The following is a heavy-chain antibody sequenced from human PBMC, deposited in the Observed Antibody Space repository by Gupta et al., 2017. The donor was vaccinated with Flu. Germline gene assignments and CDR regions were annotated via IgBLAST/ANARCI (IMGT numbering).Heavy chain of an antibody. D-gene: IGHD2-8*02. CDR3: AKSLYCAGGGCDSPADH. CDR1: TFSSNG. CDR2: MWDDEKYK. V-gene: IGHV3-33*03. Sequence: TFSSNGRNWVSQAPGKGVGWVSVMWDDEKYKYYAESVKGRFTISRDNSKDTVYRQINSLRAEDTGRYYCAKSLYCAGGGCDSPADHGGQGTQVTVSS. J-gene: IGHJ4*02.